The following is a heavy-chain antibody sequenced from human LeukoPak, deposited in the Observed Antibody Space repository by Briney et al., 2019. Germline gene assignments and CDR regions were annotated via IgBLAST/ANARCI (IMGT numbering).Heavy chain of an antibody. V-gene: IGHV3-30*02. J-gene: IGHJ6*03. CDR2: IWYGGSNK. Sequence: GGSLRLSCAASGFTFSSYGMHWVRQAPGKGLEWVAVIWYGGSNKYYADSMKGRFTISRDNSKNTLYLQMNSLRAEDTAVYYCAKDSANPIAAAGYDPAIMDVWGKGTTVTVSS. CDR3: AKDSANPIAAAGYDPAIMDV. CDR1: GFTFSSYG. D-gene: IGHD6-13*01.